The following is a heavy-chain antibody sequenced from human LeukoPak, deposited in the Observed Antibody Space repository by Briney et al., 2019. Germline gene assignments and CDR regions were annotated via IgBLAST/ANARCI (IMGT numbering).Heavy chain of an antibody. J-gene: IGHJ4*02. CDR2: IYYSGST. Sequence: SETLSLTCTVSGGSISSGGYYWSWIRQHPGKGLEWIGYIYYSGSTYYNPSLKSRVTISVDTPKNQFSLKLSSVTAADTAVYYCAREGADYYGSGSYLDYWGQGTLVTVSS. CDR3: AREGADYYGSGSYLDY. V-gene: IGHV4-31*03. D-gene: IGHD3-10*01. CDR1: GGSISSGGYY.